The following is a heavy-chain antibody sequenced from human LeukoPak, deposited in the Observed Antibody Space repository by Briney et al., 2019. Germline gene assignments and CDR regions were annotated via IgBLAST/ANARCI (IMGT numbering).Heavy chain of an antibody. CDR2: ISSSGSTI. CDR1: GFTFSSYE. Sequence: GGSLRLSCAASGFTFSSYEMNWVRQAPGKGLEWVSYISSSGSTIYYADSVKGRFTISRDNAKNSLYLQMNSLRAEDTAVYYCAKDVPTYYYGSGVYYFDYWGQGTLVTVSS. J-gene: IGHJ4*02. CDR3: AKDVPTYYYGSGVYYFDY. D-gene: IGHD3-10*01. V-gene: IGHV3-48*03.